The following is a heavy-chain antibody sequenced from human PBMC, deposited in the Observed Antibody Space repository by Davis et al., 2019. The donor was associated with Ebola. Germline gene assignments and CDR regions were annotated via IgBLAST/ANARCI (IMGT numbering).Heavy chain of an antibody. CDR2: ISAYNGNT. CDR3: ARHRYEMATITGSLDY. D-gene: IGHD5-24*01. CDR1: DYTFTSYG. V-gene: IGHV1-18*01. Sequence: ASVKVSCKASDYTFTSYGISWVRQAPGQGLEWMGWISAYNGNTNYAQKLQGRVTMTTDTSTSTAYMELRSLRSDDTAVYYCARHRYEMATITGSLDYWGQGTLVTVSS. J-gene: IGHJ4*02.